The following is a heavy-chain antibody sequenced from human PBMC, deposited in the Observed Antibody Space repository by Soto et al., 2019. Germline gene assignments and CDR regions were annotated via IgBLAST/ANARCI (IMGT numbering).Heavy chain of an antibody. V-gene: IGHV4-31*01. J-gene: IGHJ5*02. Sequence: QVQLQESGPGLVKPSQTLSLTCTVSGGSISSGGYYWSWIRQHPGKGLEWIGYIYYSGSTYYNPSLNTLRTTPVDTANNHFSLKLGSVTAADKAVYYCARAYEEKEACSSTSCYSHWFDPWGQGTLVTVSS. D-gene: IGHD2-2*01. CDR2: IYYSGST. CDR3: ARAYEEKEACSSTSCYSHWFDP. CDR1: GGSISSGGYY.